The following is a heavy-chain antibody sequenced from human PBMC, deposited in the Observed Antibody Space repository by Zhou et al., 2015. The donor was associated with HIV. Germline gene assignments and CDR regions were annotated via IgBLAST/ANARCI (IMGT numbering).Heavy chain of an antibody. CDR1: GGTFSSYA. Sequence: QVQLVQSGAEVKKPGSSVKVSCKASGGTFSSYAISWVRQAPGQGLEWMGGIIPIFGTANYAQKFQGRVTITADESTSTAYMELSSLRSEDTAVYYCARTYDYSNYGVRYYYGMDVWGQGTTVTVSS. CDR2: IIPIFGTA. V-gene: IGHV1-69*01. J-gene: IGHJ6*02. D-gene: IGHD4-11*01. CDR3: ARTYDYSNYGVRYYYGMDV.